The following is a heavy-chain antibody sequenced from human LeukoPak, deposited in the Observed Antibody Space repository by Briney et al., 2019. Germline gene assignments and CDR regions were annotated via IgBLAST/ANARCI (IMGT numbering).Heavy chain of an antibody. Sequence: GGSLRLSCAASGFSFSSYSMNWVRQAPGKGLEWIAYISSGSSTIFYADSVKGRFTISRDNAKNSLYLQMNSPRAEDTAVYYCASDCSGGSLHYWGQGTMVTVSS. CDR3: ASDCSGGSLHY. CDR2: ISSGSSTI. V-gene: IGHV3-48*01. CDR1: GFSFSSYS. D-gene: IGHD2-15*01. J-gene: IGHJ4*02.